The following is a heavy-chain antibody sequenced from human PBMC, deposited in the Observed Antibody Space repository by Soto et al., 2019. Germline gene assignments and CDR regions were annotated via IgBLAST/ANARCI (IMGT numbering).Heavy chain of an antibody. J-gene: IGHJ6*02. CDR1: GYSVTSSDYY. CDR2: LFYSGLT. D-gene: IGHD2-15*01. Sequence: SETLSLTCSVSGYSVTSSDYYWAWIRQPPGKGLEWIGSLFYSGLTYYNPSLKSRVTLSVDTSKNQFSVRLNSVTAADTAVYYCAPLSVSLSGPYGIHVWGQGTTVTVSS. CDR3: APLSVSLSGPYGIHV. V-gene: IGHV4-39*01.